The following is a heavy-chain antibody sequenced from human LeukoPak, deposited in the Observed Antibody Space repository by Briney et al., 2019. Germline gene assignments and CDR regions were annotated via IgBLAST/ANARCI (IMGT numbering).Heavy chain of an antibody. J-gene: IGHJ4*02. D-gene: IGHD6-19*01. CDR2: IYYSGST. CDR3: ARHVSGWYYFDY. V-gene: IGHV4-39*01. CDR1: GGSISSSSYY. Sequence: SETLSLTCTVSGGSISSSSYYWGWIRQPPGKGLEWIGSIYYSGSTYYNPSLKSRVTISVDTSKSQLSLELSSVTAADTAVYYCARHVSGWYYFDYWGQGTLVTVSS.